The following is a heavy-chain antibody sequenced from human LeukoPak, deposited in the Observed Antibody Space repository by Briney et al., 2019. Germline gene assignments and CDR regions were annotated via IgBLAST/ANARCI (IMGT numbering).Heavy chain of an antibody. CDR2: IFYSGNT. Sequence: PSETLSLTCTVSSGSVSNSHYYWAWVRQPPGKGLEWLGSIFYSGNTHYNPSLKSPVTISIDTSKNQFSLKVSSVTAADTAIYYCARDLSFDWFPYYFDYWGQGILVTVSS. V-gene: IGHV4-39*07. J-gene: IGHJ4*02. CDR1: SGSVSNSHYY. CDR3: ARDLSFDWFPYYFDY. D-gene: IGHD3-9*01.